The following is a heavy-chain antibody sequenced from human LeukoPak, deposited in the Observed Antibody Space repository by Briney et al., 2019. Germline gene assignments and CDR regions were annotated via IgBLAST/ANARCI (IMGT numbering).Heavy chain of an antibody. CDR2: IRKKGNNYST. CDR1: GFTFSDHY. Sequence: PGGSLRLSCAASGFTFSDHYMDWVRQAPGKGLEWVGRIRKKGNNYSTEYAASVKGRFTISRDDSKNSLYLQMNSLKTEDTAVYYCARAQYGDYARFDYWGRGTLVTVSS. CDR3: ARAQYGDYARFDY. V-gene: IGHV3-72*01. D-gene: IGHD4-17*01. J-gene: IGHJ4*02.